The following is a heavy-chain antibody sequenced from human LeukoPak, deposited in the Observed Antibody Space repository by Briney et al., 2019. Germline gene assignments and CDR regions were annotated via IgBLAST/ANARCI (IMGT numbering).Heavy chain of an antibody. Sequence: GGSLRLSCAASGFTVSSNYMTWVRQAPGKGLEWVSIIYSGGSTSYADSVKGRFTISRDNAKNSLYLQMNSLRAEDTAVYYCAKSMRSCSGGSCYSRGFDPWGQGTLVTVSS. J-gene: IGHJ5*02. D-gene: IGHD2-15*01. CDR2: IYSGGST. CDR3: AKSMRSCSGGSCYSRGFDP. CDR1: GFTVSSNY. V-gene: IGHV3-53*01.